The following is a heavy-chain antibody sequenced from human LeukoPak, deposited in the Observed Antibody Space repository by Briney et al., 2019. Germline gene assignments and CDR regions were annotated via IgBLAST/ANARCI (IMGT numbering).Heavy chain of an antibody. CDR2: ISYDGSNK. J-gene: IGHJ4*02. CDR3: AKDPYSSGRNYFDY. V-gene: IGHV3-30*18. D-gene: IGHD6-19*01. CDR1: GFTFSSYG. Sequence: GGSLRLSCAASGFTFSSYGMHWVRQAPGKGLEWVAVISYDGSNKYYADSVKGRFTISRDNSKNTLYLQMNSLRAEDTAVYYCAKDPYSSGRNYFDYWGQGTLVAVSS.